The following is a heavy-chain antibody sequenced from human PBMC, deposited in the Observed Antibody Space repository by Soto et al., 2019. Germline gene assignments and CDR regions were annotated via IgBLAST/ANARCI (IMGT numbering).Heavy chain of an antibody. J-gene: IGHJ4*02. D-gene: IGHD3-22*01. Sequence: PSETLSLTCTVSGGSISSYYWSWIRQPPGKGLEWIGYINHVGSTNYNPSLKSRVTISVDTSKNQFSLSLSSVTAADTAVYYCARVGDTSGYFGNDYWGQGTPVTVSS. V-gene: IGHV4-59*12. CDR3: ARVGDTSGYFGNDY. CDR1: GGSISSYY. CDR2: INHVGST.